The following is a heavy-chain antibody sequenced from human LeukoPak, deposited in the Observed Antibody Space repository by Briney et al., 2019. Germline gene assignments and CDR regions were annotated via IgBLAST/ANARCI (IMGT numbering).Heavy chain of an antibody. CDR3: AREVRVPGIAAAGTVSGFDR. D-gene: IGHD6-13*01. V-gene: IGHV3-48*03. Sequence: GGSLRLSCAASGFTFSSYEMNWVRQAPGKGLEWVSYISSSGSTIYYADSVKGRFTISRDNAKNSLYLQMNSLRAEDTAVYYCAREVRVPGIAAAGTVSGFDRWGQGTLVTVSS. CDR1: GFTFSSYE. CDR2: ISSSGSTI. J-gene: IGHJ5*02.